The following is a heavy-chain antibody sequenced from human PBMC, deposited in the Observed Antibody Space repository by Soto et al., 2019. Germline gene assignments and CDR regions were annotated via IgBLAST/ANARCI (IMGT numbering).Heavy chain of an antibody. CDR2: INPSGGST. Sequence: QVQLVQSGAEVKKPGASVKVSCKASGYTFTSYYMHWVRQAPGQGLEWMGIINPSGGSTSYAQKFQGRVTMTRHTSTSTVYMELSSLRSEDTDAYYSARALGITMVRGAINRMDVWGQGTTVTVSS. CDR3: ARALGITMVRGAINRMDV. D-gene: IGHD3-10*01. CDR1: GYTFTSYY. V-gene: IGHV1-46*01. J-gene: IGHJ6*02.